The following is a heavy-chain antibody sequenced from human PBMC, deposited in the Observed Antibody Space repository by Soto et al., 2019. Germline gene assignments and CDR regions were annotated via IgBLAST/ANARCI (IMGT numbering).Heavy chain of an antibody. CDR3: ATSSLAAAGTGDYYYGMM. CDR1: GFTFDDYA. Sequence: GGSLRLSCAASGFTFDDYAMHWVRQAPGKGLEWVSLISWDGGSTYYADSVKGRFTISRDNSKNSLYLQMNSLRAEDTALYYCATSSLAAAGTGDYYYGMMFGAKGQRSPSP. J-gene: IGHJ6*02. V-gene: IGHV3-43D*04. CDR2: ISWDGGST. D-gene: IGHD6-13*01.